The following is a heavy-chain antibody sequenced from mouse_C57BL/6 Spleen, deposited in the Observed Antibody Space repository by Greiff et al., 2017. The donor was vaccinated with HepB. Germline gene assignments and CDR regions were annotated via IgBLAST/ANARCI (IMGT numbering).Heavy chain of an antibody. CDR2: ISSGGDYI. D-gene: IGHD3-2*02. CDR1: GFTFSSYA. CDR3: TSSGQLRLYYYAMDY. V-gene: IGHV5-9-1*02. J-gene: IGHJ4*01. Sequence: DVMLVESGEGLVKPGGSLKLSCAASGFTFSSYAMSWVRQTPEKRLEWVAYISSGGDYIYYADTVKGRFTISRDNARNTLYLHMSSLKSEDTAMYYCTSSGQLRLYYYAMDYWGQGTSVTVSS.